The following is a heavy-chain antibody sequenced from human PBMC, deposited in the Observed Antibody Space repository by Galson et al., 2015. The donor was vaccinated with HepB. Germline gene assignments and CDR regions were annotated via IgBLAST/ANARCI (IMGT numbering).Heavy chain of an antibody. CDR2: ISGSGGST. D-gene: IGHD3-9*01. CDR1: GFTFSSYA. Sequence: SLRLSCAASGFTFSSYAMSWVRQAPGKGLEWVLAISGSGGSTYYADSVKGRFTISRDNSKDTLYLQMNSLRAEDTAVYYCAKLKTRATPAWFFHYYMDVWGKGTTVTVSS. J-gene: IGHJ6*03. V-gene: IGHV3-23*01. CDR3: AKLKTRATPAWFFHYYMDV.